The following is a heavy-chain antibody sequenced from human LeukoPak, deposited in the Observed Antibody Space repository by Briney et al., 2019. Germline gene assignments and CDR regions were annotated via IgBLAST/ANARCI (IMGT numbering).Heavy chain of an antibody. CDR2: ISGSGGST. CDR1: GFTFSRYT. J-gene: IGHJ4*02. CDR3: AKGRITMVRGVITDLGY. D-gene: IGHD3-10*01. V-gene: IGHV3-23*01. Sequence: GGSLRLSCTASGFTFSRYTMSWVRQAPGKGLEWVSAISGSGGSTYYADSVKGRFTISRDNSKNTLYLQMNSLRAEDTAVYYCAKGRITMVRGVITDLGYWGQGTLVTVSS.